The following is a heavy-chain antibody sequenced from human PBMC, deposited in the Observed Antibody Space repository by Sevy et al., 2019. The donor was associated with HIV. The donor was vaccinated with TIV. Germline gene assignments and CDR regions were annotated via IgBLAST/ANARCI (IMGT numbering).Heavy chain of an antibody. CDR3: ARGDYFGSGISNYYYYGMDV. J-gene: IGHJ6*02. D-gene: IGHD3-10*01. Sequence: SQTLSLTCAISGDSVSSNSAAWNWIRQSPSRGLEWLGRTYYRSKWYNDYAVSVKSRITINPDTSKNQFSLQLNSVTPEDTAVYYCARGDYFGSGISNYYYYGMDVWAQGTTVTVSS. CDR1: GDSVSSNSAA. V-gene: IGHV6-1*01. CDR2: TYYRSKWYN.